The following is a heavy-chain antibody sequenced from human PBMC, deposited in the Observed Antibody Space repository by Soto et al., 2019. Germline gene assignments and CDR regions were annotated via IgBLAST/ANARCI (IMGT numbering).Heavy chain of an antibody. D-gene: IGHD3-22*01. CDR1: GFSLXXXXVG. V-gene: IGHV2-5*01. J-gene: IGHJ4*02. Sequence: GGTLVNPAXTXXXXXXXXGFSLXXXXVGXXWIRQPPGKALEWLALIYWNDDKRYSPSLKSRLTITKDTSKNQVVLTMTNMDPVDTATYYCAHRLLVSSGSYADFDSWCQGAVVTVSS. CDR2: IYWNDDK. CDR3: AHRLLVSSGSYADFDS.